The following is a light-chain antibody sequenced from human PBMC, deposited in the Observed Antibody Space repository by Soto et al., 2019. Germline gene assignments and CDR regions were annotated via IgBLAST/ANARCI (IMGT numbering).Light chain of an antibody. Sequence: QSALTQPPSVSGAPGQRVTISCTGSSSNIGAGYDVHWYQQLPGTAPKLLIYGNSNRPSGVPDRFSGSKSGTSASLAITGLQAEDDADYYCQSYDSSLSGLYVFGTGTMVTVL. V-gene: IGLV1-40*01. CDR2: GNS. CDR1: SSNIGAGYD. CDR3: QSYDSSLSGLYV. J-gene: IGLJ1*01.